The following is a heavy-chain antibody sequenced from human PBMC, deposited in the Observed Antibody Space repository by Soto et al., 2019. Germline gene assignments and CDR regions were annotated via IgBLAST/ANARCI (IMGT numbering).Heavy chain of an antibody. CDR2: ISGSGGST. CDR3: AKLQAYSYGPGAYFDY. J-gene: IGHJ4*02. CDR1: VFTFISYA. V-gene: IGHV3-23*01. D-gene: IGHD5-18*01. Sequence: GWSLRLSCASSVFTFISYAMSWVRQAPGKGLEWVSAISGSGGSTDYVDSVKGRFTISRDNSKNTLYLQMNSLRAEDTAVYYCAKLQAYSYGPGAYFDYWGQGTLVTVSS.